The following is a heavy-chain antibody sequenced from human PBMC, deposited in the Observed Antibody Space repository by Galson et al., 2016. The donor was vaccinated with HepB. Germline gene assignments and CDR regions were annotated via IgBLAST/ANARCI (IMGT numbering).Heavy chain of an antibody. CDR2: ISYDETYK. V-gene: IGHV3-30*18. J-gene: IGHJ4*01. CDR3: AKDRPAYSGSYWGYFDY. D-gene: IGHD1-26*01. CDR1: GFTFSNFG. Sequence: PRLSCAASGFTFSNFGMHWVRQAPGKGLEWVAVISYDETYKYYADSVKGRFTISRDNSKNTLYLQMNSLRPEDTAVYYFAKDRPAYSGSYWGYFDYWGQGTRGTVSS.